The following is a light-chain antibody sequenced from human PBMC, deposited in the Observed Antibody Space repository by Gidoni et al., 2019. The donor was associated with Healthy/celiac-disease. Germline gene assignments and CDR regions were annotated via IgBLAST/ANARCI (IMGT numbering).Light chain of an antibody. Sequence: QSVLTQPPSVSGAPGQRVTISCTGSSSNIGAGYDVHWYQQLPGTAPKLLIYGNSNRPSGVPDRFAGSKSGTSASLASTGLQAEDEADYYCQSYDSSLSGSNWVFGGGTKLTVL. V-gene: IGLV1-40*01. CDR1: SSNIGAGYD. CDR2: GNS. J-gene: IGLJ3*02. CDR3: QSYDSSLSGSNWV.